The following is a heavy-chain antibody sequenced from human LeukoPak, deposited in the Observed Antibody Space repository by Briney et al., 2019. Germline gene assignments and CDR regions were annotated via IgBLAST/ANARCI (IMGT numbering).Heavy chain of an antibody. CDR2: INPNSGDT. Sequence: RRASVKVSCKASGYTFTGYYMHWVRQAPGQGLEWMGWINPNSGDTDYAQKFQGWVTMARDTSISTAYMELSRLKSDDTAVYYCARGGPGRSFDYWGQGTLVTVSS. CDR1: GYTFTGYY. J-gene: IGHJ4*02. CDR3: ARGGPGRSFDY. V-gene: IGHV1-2*04.